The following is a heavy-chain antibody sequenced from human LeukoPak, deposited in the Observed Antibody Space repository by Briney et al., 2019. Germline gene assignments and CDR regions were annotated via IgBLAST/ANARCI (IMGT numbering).Heavy chain of an antibody. CDR1: GFTFSDYW. CDR3: ARVGSDSGGSY. J-gene: IGHJ4*02. CDR2: IKQDGSEK. D-gene: IGHD3-22*01. Sequence: GGSLRLSCAASGFTFSDYWMTWVRQAPGKGLEWVANIKQDGSEKFYVDSVKGRFTISRDNAKNALYLQMNSLRADDTAVYYCARVGSDSGGSYWGQGALVTVSS. V-gene: IGHV3-7*03.